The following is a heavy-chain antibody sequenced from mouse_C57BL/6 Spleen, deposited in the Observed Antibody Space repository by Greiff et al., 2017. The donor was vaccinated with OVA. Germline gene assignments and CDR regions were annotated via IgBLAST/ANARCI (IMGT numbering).Heavy chain of an antibody. CDR3: ARDPNFSYGRGYFDV. CDR2: IDPNSGGT. D-gene: IGHD2-1*01. J-gene: IGHJ1*03. V-gene: IGHV1-72*01. CDR1: GYTFTRYW. Sequence: QVQLQQPGAELVKPGASVKLSCKASGYTFTRYWMHWVKQRPGRGLEWIGRIDPNSGGTKYNEKFKSKATLTVDKPSSTAYMQLSSLTSEDSAVYYCARDPNFSYGRGYFDVWGTGTTVTVSS.